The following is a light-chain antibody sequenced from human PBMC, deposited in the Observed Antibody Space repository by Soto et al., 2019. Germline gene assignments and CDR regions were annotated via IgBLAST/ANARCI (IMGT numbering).Light chain of an antibody. Sequence: EIVLTQSPGTLSLSPGERATLSCRASQSVSSSYLAWYQQKPGQAPRLLIYGASTRANGVPDRFSGSGSGTDFTLTISRLEPEDFAVYYCQQYGNSPSITFGQGTRLEIK. V-gene: IGKV3-20*01. CDR1: QSVSSSY. CDR3: QQYGNSPSIT. CDR2: GAS. J-gene: IGKJ5*01.